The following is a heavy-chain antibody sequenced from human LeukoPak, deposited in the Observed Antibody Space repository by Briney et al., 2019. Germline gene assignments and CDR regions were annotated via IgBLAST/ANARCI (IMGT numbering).Heavy chain of an antibody. J-gene: IGHJ4*02. CDR2: ITSSSNTV. CDR3: ARLLSGWYLADY. D-gene: IGHD6-19*01. V-gene: IGHV3-48*01. CDR1: GLTFSNYN. Sequence: GGSLRLSCAASGLTFSNYNMFWASQAPGKGLEWVSYITSSSNTVHYADSVKGRFTLSRDNAKSSLYLQMNSLRAEDTAIYYCARLLSGWYLADYWGQGTLVTVSS.